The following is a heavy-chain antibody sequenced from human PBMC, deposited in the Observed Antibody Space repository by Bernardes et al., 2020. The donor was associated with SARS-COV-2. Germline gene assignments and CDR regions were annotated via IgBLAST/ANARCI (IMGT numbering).Heavy chain of an antibody. D-gene: IGHD2-21*01. Sequence: SVNVSCKASGYTFTDYYIHWLRQAPGQGFEWMGWISPKSGATNYAQKFQGRVTMTRDTAISTEYMQLSRLTSDDTAVYYCARTFYYDRGGDSVFDQWGQGTLVSVSS. CDR3: ARTFYYDRGGDSVFDQ. J-gene: IGHJ4*02. V-gene: IGHV1-2*02. CDR1: GYTFTDYY. CDR2: ISPKSGAT.